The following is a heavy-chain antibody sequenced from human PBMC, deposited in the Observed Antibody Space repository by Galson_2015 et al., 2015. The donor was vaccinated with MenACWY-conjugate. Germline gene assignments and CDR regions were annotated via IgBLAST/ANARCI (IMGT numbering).Heavy chain of an antibody. Sequence: SLRLSCAASGFSVTSHFMGWVRQAPGKGLEWVALLYDDGTSRYADSVKGRFTISRDTLRNSLSLQMHGPRAEDTAMYFCAKIVRHPVGPYFDSWGQGTLVLVSS. D-gene: IGHD2-21*01. CDR2: LYDDGTS. CDR3: AKIVRHPVGPYFDS. CDR1: GFSVTSHF. J-gene: IGHJ4*02. V-gene: IGHV3-53*01.